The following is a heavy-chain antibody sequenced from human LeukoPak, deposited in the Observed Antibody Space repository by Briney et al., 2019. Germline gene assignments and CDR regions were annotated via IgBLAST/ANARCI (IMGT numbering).Heavy chain of an antibody. V-gene: IGHV1-18*01. CDR3: ARAPYCTNGVCSFDY. J-gene: IGHJ4*02. D-gene: IGHD2-8*01. CDR1: GYTFTSYG. Sequence: GASVKVSCKTSGYTFTSYGISWVRQAPGQGLEWMGWISPYNGNTNYARKFQGRVTMTPDTSTNTAYMDLRSLRSDDTAVYYCARAPYCTNGVCSFDYWGQGTLVTVSS. CDR2: ISPYNGNT.